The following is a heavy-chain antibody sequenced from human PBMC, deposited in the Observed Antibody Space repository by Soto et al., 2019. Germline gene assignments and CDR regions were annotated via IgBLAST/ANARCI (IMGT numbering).Heavy chain of an antibody. CDR1: GGTFSSYT. J-gene: IGHJ4*02. V-gene: IGHV1-69*02. CDR3: ARAGAYCGGDCYSDFDY. CDR2: IIPILGIA. D-gene: IGHD2-21*02. Sequence: QVQLVQSGAEVKKPGSSVKVSCKASGGTFSSYTISWVRQAPGQGLEWMGRIIPILGIANYAQKFQGRVTITADKSTSTAYMELSSLRSEDMAVYYCARAGAYCGGDCYSDFDYWGQGTLVTVSS.